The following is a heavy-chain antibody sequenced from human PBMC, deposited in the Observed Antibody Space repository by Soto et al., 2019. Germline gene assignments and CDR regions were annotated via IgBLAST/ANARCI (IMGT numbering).Heavy chain of an antibody. CDR1: GLTISSLS. CDR3: ARVVDTAMVIHYYGMDV. D-gene: IGHD5-18*01. V-gene: IGHV3-48*01. Sequence: GAWGLTISSLSVHRFRKAQGKGLEWVSYISSSSSTIYYADSVKGRFTISRDNAKNSLYLQMNSLRAEDTAVYYCARVVDTAMVIHYYGMDVWGQGTTVTVSS. J-gene: IGHJ6*02. CDR2: ISSSSSTI.